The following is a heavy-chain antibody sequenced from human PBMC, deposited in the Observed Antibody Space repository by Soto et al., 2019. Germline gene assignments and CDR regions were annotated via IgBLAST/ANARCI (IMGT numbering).Heavy chain of an antibody. D-gene: IGHD6-13*01. J-gene: IGHJ5*02. V-gene: IGHV1-18*01. CDR1: GYTFTSYG. CDR3: ARFSGYSSSWYTIEQWFDP. CDR2: ISAYNGNT. Sequence: ASVKVSCKASGYTFTSYGISWVRQAPGQGLEWMGWISAYNGNTNYAQKLQGRVTMTTDTSTSTAYMELRSLRSDDTAVYYCARFSGYSSSWYTIEQWFDPWGQGTLVTVSS.